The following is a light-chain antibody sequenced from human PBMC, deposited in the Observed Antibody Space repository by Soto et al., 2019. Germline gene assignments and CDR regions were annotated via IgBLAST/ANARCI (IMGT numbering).Light chain of an antibody. V-gene: IGLV2-14*01. J-gene: IGLJ2*01. CDR1: SSDIGGYNY. CDR3: SSYTSSRTVV. Sequence: QSALTQPASVSGSPGQSITISCTGTSSDIGGYNYVSWYQQHPGKAPKLMIYEVVNRPSGLSYRFSGSKSGNTASLIISRLQAEDEAEYYCSSYTSSRTVVFGGGTKLTFL. CDR2: EVV.